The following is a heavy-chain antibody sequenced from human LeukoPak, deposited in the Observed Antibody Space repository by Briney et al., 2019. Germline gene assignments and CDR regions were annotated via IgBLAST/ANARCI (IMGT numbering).Heavy chain of an antibody. V-gene: IGHV1-2*02. Sequence: GASVKVSCKASGYTFTGYYMHWVRRAPGQGLEWMGWINPNSGGTNYAQKFQGRVTMTRDTSISTAYMELSRLRSDDTAVYYCARNRYSSGWGRYYYYYMDVWGKGTTVTVSS. CDR3: ARNRYSSGWGRYYYYYMDV. D-gene: IGHD6-19*01. CDR1: GYTFTGYY. CDR2: INPNSGGT. J-gene: IGHJ6*03.